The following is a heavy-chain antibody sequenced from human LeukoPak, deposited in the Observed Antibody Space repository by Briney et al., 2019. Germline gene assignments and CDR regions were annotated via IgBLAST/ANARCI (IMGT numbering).Heavy chain of an antibody. D-gene: IGHD2-2*02. V-gene: IGHV1-18*01. Sequence: GASVKVSCKASGYTFTSYGISWVRQAPGQGLEWMGWISAYNGNTNYAQKLQGRVTMTTDTSTSTAYMELRSLRADDTAVYYCARYCSSTSCYRAIDYWGQGTLVTVSS. J-gene: IGHJ4*02. CDR2: ISAYNGNT. CDR3: ARYCSSTSCYRAIDY. CDR1: GYTFTSYG.